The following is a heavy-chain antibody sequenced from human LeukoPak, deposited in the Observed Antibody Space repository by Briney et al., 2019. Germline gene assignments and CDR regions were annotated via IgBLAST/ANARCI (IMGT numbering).Heavy chain of an antibody. CDR2: INAGNGNT. CDR3: AKNIVVVVAATSLDYYYGMDV. CDR1: GYTFTSYA. D-gene: IGHD2-15*01. V-gene: IGHV1-3*01. J-gene: IGHJ6*02. Sequence: ASVKVSCKASGYTFTSYAMHWVRQAPGQRLEWMGWINAGNGNTKYSQKFQGRVTITRDTSASTAYMELSSLRSEGTAVYYCAKNIVVVVAATSLDYYYGMDVWGQGTTVTVSS.